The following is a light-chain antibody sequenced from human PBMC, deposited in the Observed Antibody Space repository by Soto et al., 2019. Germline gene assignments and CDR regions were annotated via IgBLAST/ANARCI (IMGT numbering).Light chain of an antibody. CDR1: QSVSSSY. V-gene: IGKV3-20*01. Sequence: EIVLTQSPGTLSLSPGERATLSCRASQSVSSSYLAWYQQKPGQAPRLLIYGASSRATGIPDRFSGSGSGTEFTLTISRLQPEDFAVYYCQQFATSPLTFGGGTKVHIK. CDR3: QQFATSPLT. J-gene: IGKJ4*01. CDR2: GAS.